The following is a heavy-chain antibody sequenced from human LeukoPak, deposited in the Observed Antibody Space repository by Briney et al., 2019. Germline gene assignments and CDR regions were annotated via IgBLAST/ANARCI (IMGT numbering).Heavy chain of an antibody. CDR3: ASVTPVR. V-gene: IGHV3-7*01. J-gene: IGHJ4*02. CDR2: IKVDGSEK. Sequence: GGSLRLSCAASGFTFSTFWMSWVRQAPGKGLEWVANIKVDGSEKYYVDSMKGRFTVSRDNAKNSLYLQMNSLRAEDTAVYYCASVTPVRWGQGTLVTVSS. CDR1: GFTFSTFW. D-gene: IGHD1-14*01.